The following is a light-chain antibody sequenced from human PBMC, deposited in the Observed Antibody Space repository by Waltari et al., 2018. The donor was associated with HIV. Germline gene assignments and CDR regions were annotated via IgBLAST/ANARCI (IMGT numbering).Light chain of an antibody. CDR2: GAS. J-gene: IGKJ2*01. Sequence: EIVLTPSPGTLSLSPGERATLSCRASQSVSSGYLAWYQQKPGQAPRVLIYGASSRATGIPDRFSGSGSGTDFTLTISRLEPEDFAVYYCQQYGNSPPYTFGQGTKLEIK. V-gene: IGKV3-20*01. CDR3: QQYGNSPPYT. CDR1: QSVSSGY.